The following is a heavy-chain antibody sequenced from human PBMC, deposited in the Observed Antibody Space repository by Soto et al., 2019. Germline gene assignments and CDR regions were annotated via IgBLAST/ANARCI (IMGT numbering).Heavy chain of an antibody. D-gene: IGHD4-17*01. Sequence: GASVKVSCKASGYTFTGYYMHWVRQAPGQGLEWMGWINPNSGGTNYAQKFQGWVTMTRDTSISTAYMELSRLRSDDTAVYYCARAPTVTTRFIFDYWGQGTLVTVSS. CDR2: INPNSGGT. V-gene: IGHV1-2*04. CDR1: GYTFTGYY. J-gene: IGHJ4*02. CDR3: ARAPTVTTRFIFDY.